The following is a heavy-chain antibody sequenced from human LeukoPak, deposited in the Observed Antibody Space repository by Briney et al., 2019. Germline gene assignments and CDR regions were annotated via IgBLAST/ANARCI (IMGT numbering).Heavy chain of an antibody. J-gene: IGHJ4*02. D-gene: IGHD3-3*01. CDR3: ARGVPYDSWSGPHYSDY. CDR1: RFTLSTYR. V-gene: IGHV3-7*01. Sequence: GGSLRLSCAASRFTLSTYRMSWVRQAPGKGLEWVAHIKQDGSQEYYVDSVKGRFTISRDSAKNSLYLQMNSLRAEDTAVYYCARGVPYDSWSGPHYSDYWGQGTLVTVSS. CDR2: IKQDGSQE.